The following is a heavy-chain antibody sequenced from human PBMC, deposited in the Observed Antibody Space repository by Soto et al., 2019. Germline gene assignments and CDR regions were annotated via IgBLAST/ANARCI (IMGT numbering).Heavy chain of an antibody. CDR2: IYSGGST. J-gene: IGHJ4*02. CDR1: GFTVSSNY. V-gene: IGHV3-66*01. Sequence: GGSLRLSCAASGFTVSSNYMSWVRQAPGKGLEWVSVIYSGGSTYYADSVKGRFTISRDNSKNTLYLQMNSLRAEDTAVYYCARDSAGINFDYWGQGTLVTVS. D-gene: IGHD6-13*01. CDR3: ARDSAGINFDY.